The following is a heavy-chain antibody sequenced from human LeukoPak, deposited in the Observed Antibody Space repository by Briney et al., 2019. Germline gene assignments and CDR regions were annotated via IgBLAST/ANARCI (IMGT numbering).Heavy chain of an antibody. J-gene: IGHJ4*02. Sequence: SETLSLTCAVSGYSISSAYYWGWIRQPPGKGLEWIGTIYHSGNTYYNTSLKSRVTISVDTSKNQFSLKVSSVTAADTAVYYCARQHPPPRISLVRGVEYWGQGTLVTVSS. V-gene: IGHV4-38-2*01. CDR1: GYSISSAYY. CDR2: IYHSGNT. CDR3: ARQHPPPRISLVRGVEY. D-gene: IGHD3-10*01.